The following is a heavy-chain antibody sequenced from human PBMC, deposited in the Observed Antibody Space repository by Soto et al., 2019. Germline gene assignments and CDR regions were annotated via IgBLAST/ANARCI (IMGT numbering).Heavy chain of an antibody. Sequence: QVQVVQSGAEVKKPGSSVKVSCKASGGTFSSYAISWVRQAPGQGLEWVGGIIPIFGTANYAQKFQGRVTITADESTSTAYMELSSLRSEDTAVYYCARGAYYYDSPGYYWGQEWGQGTLVTVSS. CDR2: IIPIFGTA. D-gene: IGHD3-22*01. V-gene: IGHV1-69*01. J-gene: IGHJ4*02. CDR3: ARGAYYYDSPGYYWGQE. CDR1: GGTFSSYA.